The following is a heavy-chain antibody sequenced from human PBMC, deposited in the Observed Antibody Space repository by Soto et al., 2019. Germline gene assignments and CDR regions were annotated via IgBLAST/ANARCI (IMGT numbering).Heavy chain of an antibody. Sequence: QITLKESGPTLVKPTQTLTLTSTFSGFSLSTSGVGVGWIRQPPGKALEWLALIYWDDDKRYSPSLKSRLTITKDTSKNQVVLTMTNMDPVDTATYYCAHRHSSGWSLDAFDIWGQGTMVTVSS. V-gene: IGHV2-5*02. CDR1: GFSLSTSGVG. J-gene: IGHJ3*02. CDR2: IYWDDDK. CDR3: AHRHSSGWSLDAFDI. D-gene: IGHD6-19*01.